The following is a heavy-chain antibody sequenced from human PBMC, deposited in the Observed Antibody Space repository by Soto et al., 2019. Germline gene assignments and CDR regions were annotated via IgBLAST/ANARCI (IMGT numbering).Heavy chain of an antibody. CDR1: GFSLSTDDVG. D-gene: IGHD6-6*01. CDR2: IYWDDDK. Sequence: SGPTLVNPTQTLTLTCTLSGFSLSTDDVGVGWIRQPPGKALDWLAVIYWDDDKRYSPSLKSRLTITKDTSKNQVLLTMTNMDPVDTATYFCARSKYSISSFDYWGQGALVTGSS. J-gene: IGHJ4*02. V-gene: IGHV2-5*02. CDR3: ARSKYSISSFDY.